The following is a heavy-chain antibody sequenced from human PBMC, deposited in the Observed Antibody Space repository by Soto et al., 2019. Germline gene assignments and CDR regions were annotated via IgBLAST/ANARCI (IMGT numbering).Heavy chain of an antibody. Sequence: ASVKVSCKASGGTFSRYSITWVRQAPGQGLEWMGWISAYNGNTNYAQKFQGRVTMTRDTSTSTVYMELSSLRSEDTAVYYCARARGSYDHLDYWGQGTLVTVSS. J-gene: IGHJ4*02. V-gene: IGHV1-18*01. D-gene: IGHD1-26*01. CDR3: ARARGSYDHLDY. CDR1: GGTFSRYS. CDR2: ISAYNGNT.